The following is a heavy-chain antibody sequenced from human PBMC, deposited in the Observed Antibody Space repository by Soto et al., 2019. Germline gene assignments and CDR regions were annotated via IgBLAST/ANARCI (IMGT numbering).Heavy chain of an antibody. CDR1: GYTFTSYD. CDR2: MNPSSGNT. D-gene: IGHD3-16*02. V-gene: IGHV1-8*01. CDR3: GRLIGGVIVTFHFDY. J-gene: IGHJ4*02. Sequence: ASVKVSCKASGYTFTSYDINWVRQATGQGLEWMGWMNPSSGNTGYAQKFQGRVTMTRNTSISTAYMELSSLRSDDTAVYYCGRLIGGVIVTFHFDYWGQGTLVTVSS.